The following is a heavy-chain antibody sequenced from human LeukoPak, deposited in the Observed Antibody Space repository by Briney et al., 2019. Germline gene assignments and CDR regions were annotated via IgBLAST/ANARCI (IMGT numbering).Heavy chain of an antibody. CDR1: GFTFSSYS. V-gene: IGHV3-21*01. J-gene: IGHJ4*02. Sequence: PGGSLRLSCAASGFTFSSYSMNWVRQAPGKGLEWVSSISSSSSYIYYADSVKGRFTISRDNSKNTLYLQMNSLRAEDTAVCYCARVPQGTYFDYWGQGTLVTVSS. CDR2: ISSSSSYI. CDR3: ARVPQGTYFDY. D-gene: IGHD1-1*01.